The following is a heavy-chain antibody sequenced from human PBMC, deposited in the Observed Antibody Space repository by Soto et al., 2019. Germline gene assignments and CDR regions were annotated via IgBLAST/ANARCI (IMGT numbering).Heavy chain of an antibody. Sequence: GGSLRLSCAASGFTFSSYWMSWVRQAPGKGLEWVANIKQDGSEKYYVDSVKGRFTISRDNAKNSLYLQMNSLRAEDTAGYYCARVWDQSHFDYWGQGTLVTVSS. J-gene: IGHJ4*02. D-gene: IGHD1-26*01. V-gene: IGHV3-7*01. CDR1: GFTFSSYW. CDR3: ARVWDQSHFDY. CDR2: IKQDGSEK.